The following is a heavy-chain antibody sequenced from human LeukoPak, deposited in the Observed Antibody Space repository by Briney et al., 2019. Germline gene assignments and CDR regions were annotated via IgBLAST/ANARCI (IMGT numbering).Heavy chain of an antibody. V-gene: IGHV3-7*01. CDR3: ARDLGYGALDP. J-gene: IGHJ5*02. D-gene: IGHD4-17*01. CDR2: INPDGSQT. CDR1: GFTFTSYW. Sequence: GGSLRLSCAASGFTFTSYWMNWVRQAPGKGLEWVALINPDGSQTNYVDSVQGRFTISRDNADNSLYLQMNSLRAEDTAVYYCARDLGYGALDPWGQGTLVTVSS.